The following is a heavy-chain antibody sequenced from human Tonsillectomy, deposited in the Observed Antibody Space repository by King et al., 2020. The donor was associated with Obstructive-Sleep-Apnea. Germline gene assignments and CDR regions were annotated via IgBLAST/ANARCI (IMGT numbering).Heavy chain of an antibody. Sequence: VQLQESGPGLVKPSETLSLTCTVSGGSISGQFWSWVRQPPGNGLEYIGFIYHTGSANYNPSLESRATMSVDTSKNQFSLNLRSVTAADTAVYYCARLGRCEPDCYSFDYWGQGTLVTVSS. CDR1: GGSISGQF. CDR2: IYHTGSA. V-gene: IGHV4-4*09. J-gene: IGHJ4*02. D-gene: IGHD2-21*02. CDR3: ARLGRCEPDCYSFDY.